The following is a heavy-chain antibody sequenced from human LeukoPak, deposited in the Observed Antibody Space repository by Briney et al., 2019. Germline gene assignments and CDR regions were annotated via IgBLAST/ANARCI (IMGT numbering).Heavy chain of an antibody. D-gene: IGHD5-12*01. V-gene: IGHV3-23*01. CDR1: GFTFSNYA. Sequence: GGSLRLSCAPSGFTFSNYAMSWVRQAPGKGLEWVSGLSGNGGSTYYADSVKGRFTISGDNSKNTLYLQMNSLKAEDTALYYCAKYSGYSGYGYYFDYWGQGTLVTVSS. J-gene: IGHJ4*02. CDR3: AKYSGYSGYGYYFDY. CDR2: LSGNGGST.